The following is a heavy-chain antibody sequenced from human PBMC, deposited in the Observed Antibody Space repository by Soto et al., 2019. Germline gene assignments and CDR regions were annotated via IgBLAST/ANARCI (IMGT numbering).Heavy chain of an antibody. CDR3: ARWTYCGGYSSPFDN. D-gene: IGHD2-21*01. CDR2: IYHSGST. J-gene: IGHJ5*02. Sequence: PSETLSLTCAVSGGSISSGGYSWSWIRQPPGKGLEWIGYIYHSGSTYYNPSLRSRVTISLNTSKNQFSLNLSSVTAADTAIYYCARWTYCGGYSSPFDNWGQGILVTVSS. V-gene: IGHV4-30-2*02. CDR1: GGSISSGGYS.